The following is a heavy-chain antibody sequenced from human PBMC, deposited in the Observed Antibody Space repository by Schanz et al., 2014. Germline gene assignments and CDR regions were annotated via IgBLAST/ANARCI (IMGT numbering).Heavy chain of an antibody. Sequence: EVQLVESGGGLVQPGGSLRLSCAVSGFSFSSYSMSWVRQAPGKGLEWIAYISSGGTTIYYTDSVKGRFTVSRDNSKNTVYLQMNSLRAEDTAVYYCAKEESPPSLVDYWGQGTLVTVSS. J-gene: IGHJ4*02. CDR3: AKEESPPSLVDY. CDR1: GFSFSSYS. V-gene: IGHV3-48*03. CDR2: ISSGGTTI.